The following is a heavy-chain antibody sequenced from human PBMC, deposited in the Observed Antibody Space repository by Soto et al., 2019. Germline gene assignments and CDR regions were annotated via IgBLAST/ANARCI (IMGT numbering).Heavy chain of an antibody. V-gene: IGHV1-18*01. D-gene: IGHD4-17*01. CDR1: GYTFTSYG. CDR3: ARWDTYGWGDYVNNPFDY. Sequence: GASVKVSSKASGYTFTSYGISWVRQAPGQGLEWMGWISAYNGNTNYAQKLQGRVTMTTDTSTSTAYMELRSLRSDDTAVYYCARWDTYGWGDYVNNPFDYWGQGTLVTVSS. J-gene: IGHJ4*02. CDR2: ISAYNGNT.